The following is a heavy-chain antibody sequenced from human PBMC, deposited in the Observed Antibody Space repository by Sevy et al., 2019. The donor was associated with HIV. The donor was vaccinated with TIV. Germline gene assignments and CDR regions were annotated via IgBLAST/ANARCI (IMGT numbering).Heavy chain of an antibody. CDR1: GFTFSSYA. J-gene: IGHJ4*02. D-gene: IGHD2-15*01. V-gene: IGHV3-23*01. CDR2: ISGSGGST. CDR3: ANSPMRCSGGSCYGTDY. Sequence: GGSLRLSCAASGFTFSSYAMRWVRQAPGKGLEWVSAISGSGGSTYYADSVKGRFTISRDNSKNTLYLQMNSLRAEDTAVYYCANSPMRCSGGSCYGTDYWGQGTLVTVSS.